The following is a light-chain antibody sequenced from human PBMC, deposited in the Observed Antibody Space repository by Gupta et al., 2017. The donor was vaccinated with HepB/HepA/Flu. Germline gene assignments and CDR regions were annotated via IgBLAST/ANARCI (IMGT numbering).Light chain of an antibody. CDR3: QQKDSTPDT. CDR2: AAS. V-gene: IGKV1-39*01. J-gene: IGKJ2*01. CDR1: QSISSY. Sequence: DIQMTPSPSSLSASVGDRVTITCRASQSISSYLNWYQQKPGKAPKLLIYAASSLQSGVPSRFSGSGSGTDFTLTISSLQPEDFATYYCQQKDSTPDTFGQGTKMEIK.